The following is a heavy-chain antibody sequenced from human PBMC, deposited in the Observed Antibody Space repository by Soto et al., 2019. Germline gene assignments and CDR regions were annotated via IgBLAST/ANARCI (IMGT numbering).Heavy chain of an antibody. J-gene: IGHJ5*02. CDR3: GREKLQLCWFDP. D-gene: IGHD6-13*01. CDR1: GGTFSGYA. V-gene: IGHV1-69*13. Sequence: ASVKVSCKASGGTFSGYAVSWVRQAPGQGLEWMGGIIPLFGSTSYAQKFQGRVTITADESTSTAYIELSSLRSEDTAVYYCGREKLQLCWFDPWGKGTRNSGSS. CDR2: IIPLFGST.